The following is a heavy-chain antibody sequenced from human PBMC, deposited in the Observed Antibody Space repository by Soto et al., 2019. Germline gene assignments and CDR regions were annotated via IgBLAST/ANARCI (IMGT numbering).Heavy chain of an antibody. CDR2: ISYDGSDK. Sequence: GGSLRLSCAASGFTFSSYAMHWVRQAPGKGLEWVALISYDGSDKDYADSVKGRFTISRDNSRNTLFLQMNSLRAEDTAVYYCAREIATTGEYYFDYWGQGTLVTVSS. CDR3: AREIATTGEYYFDY. CDR1: GFTFSSYA. D-gene: IGHD6-13*01. V-gene: IGHV3-30-3*01. J-gene: IGHJ4*02.